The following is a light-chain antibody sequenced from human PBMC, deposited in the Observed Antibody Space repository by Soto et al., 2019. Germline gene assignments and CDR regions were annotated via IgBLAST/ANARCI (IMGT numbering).Light chain of an antibody. V-gene: IGLV1-40*01. Sequence: SVLTQTPSVSGAPGQRVTISYTESSSNIGAGYDVHWYQQLSRTAPPLLIYSNTNRPSAVPHRLASARSGFSASFALSRLQDEDEADYWCQGYDSSLSSYVFGSGPKVTDL. CDR3: QGYDSSLSSYV. CDR2: SNT. J-gene: IGLJ1*01. CDR1: SSNIGAGYD.